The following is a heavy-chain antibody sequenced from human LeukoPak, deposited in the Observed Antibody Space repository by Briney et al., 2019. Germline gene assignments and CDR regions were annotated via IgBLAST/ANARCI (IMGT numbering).Heavy chain of an antibody. CDR3: ARAVRYYDILTGYSYYFDY. V-gene: IGHV3-21*01. CDR2: ISGSGTYI. CDR1: GFTFMSYI. Sequence: GGSLRLSCTASGFTFMSYIMSWVRQAPGKGLEWVSSISGSGTYIYYVDSLKGRFTISRDNAKNSLYLQMNSLRAEDTAVYYCARAVRYYDILTGYSYYFDYWGQGALVTVSS. D-gene: IGHD3-9*01. J-gene: IGHJ4*02.